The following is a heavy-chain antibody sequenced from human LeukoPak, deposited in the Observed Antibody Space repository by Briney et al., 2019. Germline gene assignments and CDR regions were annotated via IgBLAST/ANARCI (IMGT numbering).Heavy chain of an antibody. CDR1: GPSFSTYA. V-gene: IGHV3-23*01. D-gene: IGHD3-10*01. CDR3: ASGTYRLGDY. Sequence: PGGSLRLSCAASGPSFSTYAMSWVRQAPGKGLEWVAGISGSGVDTHYAGSVNGRFRISRDNSANTLYLQMNSLREEDTALYYCASGTYRLGDYWGQGTQVAVSP. CDR2: ISGSGVDT. J-gene: IGHJ4*02.